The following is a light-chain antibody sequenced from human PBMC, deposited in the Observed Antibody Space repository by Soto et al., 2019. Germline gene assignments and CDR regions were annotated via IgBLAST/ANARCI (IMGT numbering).Light chain of an antibody. CDR2: KAS. CDR1: QSIGSW. Sequence: DIQMTQSPSTLSASVGDRVTITCRASQSIGSWLAWYQQKPGKAPKLLIYKASDLESGVPSRFSGSGSGSDFTLTITSLQPEDFATYYCLQHNTYPRTFGQGAKVDIK. V-gene: IGKV1-5*03. CDR3: LQHNTYPRT. J-gene: IGKJ1*01.